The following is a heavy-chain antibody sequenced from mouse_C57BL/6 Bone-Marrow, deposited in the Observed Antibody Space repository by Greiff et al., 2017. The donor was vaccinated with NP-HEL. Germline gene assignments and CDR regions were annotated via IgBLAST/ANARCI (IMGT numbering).Heavy chain of an antibody. D-gene: IGHD2-5*01. V-gene: IGHV10-3*01. CDR1: GFTFNTYA. CDR2: IRSKSSNYAT. Sequence: EVQLVGSGGGLVQPKGSFKISCAASGFTFNTYALPWVRPAPGKGLEWVARIRSKSSNYATYYADSVKDRFTISRDDSQSMLYLQMNNLKTEDTAMYYCVRSNYYWYFDVWGTGTTVTVSS. J-gene: IGHJ1*03. CDR3: VRSNYYWYFDV.